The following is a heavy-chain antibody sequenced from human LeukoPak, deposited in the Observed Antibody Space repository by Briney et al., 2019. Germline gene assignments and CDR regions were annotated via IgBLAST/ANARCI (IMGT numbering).Heavy chain of an antibody. Sequence: SGGSLRLSCAASGFTVSSNYMNWVRQAPGKGLEWVSAIYSGGSTYYADSVKGRFTISRDNSKNTLYLQMNSLRAEDTAVYYCARGYYDTSGYDYWGQGTLVTVSS. V-gene: IGHV3-53*01. J-gene: IGHJ4*02. CDR3: ARGYYDTSGYDY. CDR1: GFTVSSNY. CDR2: IYSGGST. D-gene: IGHD3-22*01.